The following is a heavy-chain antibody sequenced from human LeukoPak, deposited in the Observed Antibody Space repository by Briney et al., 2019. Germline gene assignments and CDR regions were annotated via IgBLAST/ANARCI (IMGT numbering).Heavy chain of an antibody. CDR3: ARGPNGGLLGSYPYY. J-gene: IGHJ4*02. D-gene: IGHD1-26*01. V-gene: IGHV3-20*04. Sequence: GGSLRLSCAASGFTFDDYGMSWVRQAPGKGLEWVSGINWNGGSTGYADSVKGRFTISRDNAKNSLYLQMNSLRAEDTALYYCARGPNGGLLGSYPYYWGQGTLVTVSS. CDR2: INWNGGST. CDR1: GFTFDDYG.